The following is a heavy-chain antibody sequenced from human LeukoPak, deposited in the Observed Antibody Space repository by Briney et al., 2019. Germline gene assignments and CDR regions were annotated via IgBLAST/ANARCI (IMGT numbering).Heavy chain of an antibody. CDR3: ARDLKTAMDYFDY. J-gene: IGHJ4*02. Sequence: GGSLRLSCAASGFTVSSNYMSWVRQAPGKGLEWVSVIYSGGSTYYADSVKGRFTISRDNSKNTLFLQMNSLRPEDTAVYYCARDLKTAMDYFDYWGQGALVTVSS. CDR1: GFTVSSNY. V-gene: IGHV3-66*02. CDR2: IYSGGST. D-gene: IGHD2-2*01.